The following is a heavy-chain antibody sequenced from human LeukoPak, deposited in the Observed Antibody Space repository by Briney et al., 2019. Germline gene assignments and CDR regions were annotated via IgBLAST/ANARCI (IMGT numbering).Heavy chain of an antibody. V-gene: IGHV3-74*01. CDR2: IRSDGSDT. J-gene: IGHJ4*02. D-gene: IGHD2/OR15-2a*01. CDR1: GFTFSDTW. Sequence: GGSLRLSCAASGFTFSDTWMHWVRQAPGEGLVWVSRIRSDGSDTRYAESVKGRLTISRDNAKNTLYLQMNSLRAEDTAVYYCARDWFHAIDYWGQGTLVTVSS. CDR3: ARDWFHAIDY.